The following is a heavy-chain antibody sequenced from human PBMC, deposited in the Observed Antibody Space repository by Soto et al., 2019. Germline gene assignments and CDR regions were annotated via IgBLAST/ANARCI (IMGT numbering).Heavy chain of an antibody. CDR2: INPYNANT. V-gene: IGHV1-18*04. J-gene: IGHJ6*02. Sequence: ASVKVSCKTSGYTFTNHGINWVRQAPGQGLEWMGWINPYNANTNYAQKLQGRVTMTTDTSTSTAYMDLRSLTSDDTAVYYCVKDRDSNSWPSRDVWGPGTTVTVSS. CDR3: VKDRDSNSWPSRDV. D-gene: IGHD3-22*01. CDR1: GYTFTNHG.